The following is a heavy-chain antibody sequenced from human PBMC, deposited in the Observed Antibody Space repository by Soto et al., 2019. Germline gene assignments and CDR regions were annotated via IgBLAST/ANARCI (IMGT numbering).Heavy chain of an antibody. D-gene: IGHD3-10*01. CDR3: ARDKGRDYGSGSYPQLDY. V-gene: IGHV4-31*03. Sequence: QVQLQESGPGLVKPSQTLSLTCTVSGGSISSGGYYWSWIRQHPGKGLEWIGYIYYSGRTYYNPSLKSRITISVDTSKNQFSLKLSSVTAADTAVYYCARDKGRDYGSGSYPQLDYWGQGTLVTVSS. J-gene: IGHJ4*02. CDR2: IYYSGRT. CDR1: GGSISSGGYY.